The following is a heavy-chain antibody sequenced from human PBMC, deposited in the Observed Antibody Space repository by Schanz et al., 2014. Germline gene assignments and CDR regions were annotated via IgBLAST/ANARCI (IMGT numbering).Heavy chain of an antibody. V-gene: IGHV3-23*01. CDR3: AKDENWALTDY. D-gene: IGHD7-27*01. J-gene: IGHJ4*02. CDR2: INGNGGIT. CDR1: GFTFSTYA. Sequence: EVQLLESGGALVQPGGSLRLSCSASGFTFSTYAMSWVRQAPGKGLEWVSAINGNGGITYYADPVKGRFTISRDNSKNTLYLQMKSLRVEDTAVYYCAKDENWALTDYWGQGTLVTVSS.